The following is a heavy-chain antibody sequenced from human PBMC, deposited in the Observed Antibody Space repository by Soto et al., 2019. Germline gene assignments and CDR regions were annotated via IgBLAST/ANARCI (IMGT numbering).Heavy chain of an antibody. V-gene: IGHV3-21*01. J-gene: IGHJ4*02. D-gene: IGHD2-2*01. Sequence: XGSLRLSCTVSGFAFNNYCINWVRQAPGKGLDWVSSISKSDYTYYSDSVTGRFTISRGNAKNSVSLQMNTLRVEDTAVYYCAREDSIIIPAVSDVWGQGTLVTVSS. CDR3: AREDSIIIPAVSDV. CDR2: ISKSDYT. CDR1: GFAFNNYC.